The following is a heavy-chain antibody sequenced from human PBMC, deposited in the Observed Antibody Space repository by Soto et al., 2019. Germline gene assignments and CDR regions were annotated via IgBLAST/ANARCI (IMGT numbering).Heavy chain of an antibody. CDR2: ISGSGGST. Sequence: GGSLRLSCAASGFTFSSYAMSWVRQAPGKGLEWVSAISGSGGSTYYADSVKGRFTTSRDNSKNTLYLQMNSLRAEDTAVYYCANGRGGYDYHYYGMDVWGQGPTVTVPS. V-gene: IGHV3-23*01. D-gene: IGHD5-12*01. J-gene: IGHJ6*02. CDR3: ANGRGGYDYHYYGMDV. CDR1: GFTFSSYA.